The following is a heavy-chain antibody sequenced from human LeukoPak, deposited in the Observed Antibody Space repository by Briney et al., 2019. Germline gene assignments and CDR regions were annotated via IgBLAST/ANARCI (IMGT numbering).Heavy chain of an antibody. CDR2: PSRGGETR. J-gene: IGHJ4*02. CDR1: GFPFNMFA. V-gene: IGHV3-23*01. Sequence: GGSLRLSCTGSGFPFNMFALNWVRQAPGQGLEWVSGPSRGGETRKYADSVKGRFTVSRDASKNMVFLQMNDLRPEDTAVYYCAKEQRIRHCSEGVCMEGYYFDYWGQGSLVTVSS. CDR3: AKEQRIRHCSEGVCMEGYYFDY. D-gene: IGHD2-8*01.